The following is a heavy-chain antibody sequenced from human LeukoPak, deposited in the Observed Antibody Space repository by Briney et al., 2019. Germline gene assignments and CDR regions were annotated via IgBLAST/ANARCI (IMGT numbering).Heavy chain of an antibody. J-gene: IGHJ4*02. CDR3: ARGRGGD. CDR2: ISSEGFT. Sequence: GGSLRLSCAVAGVAVNSYFMGWVRQAPGKGLEWVTIISSEGFTYYADSVKGRFAISRDNFKNSLYLEMNSLRAEDTAFYYCARGRGGDWGQGALVTVSS. D-gene: IGHD2-15*01. CDR1: GVAVNSYF. V-gene: IGHV3-53*01.